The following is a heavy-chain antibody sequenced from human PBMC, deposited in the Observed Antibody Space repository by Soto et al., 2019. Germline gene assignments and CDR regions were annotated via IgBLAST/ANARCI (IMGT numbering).Heavy chain of an antibody. CDR3: AREGGGDCSSTSCHSWYYGMDV. CDR2: ISAYNGNT. V-gene: IGHV1-18*01. J-gene: IGHJ6*02. Sequence: ASVKVSCKASGYTFTSYGISWVRQAPGQGLEWMGWISAYNGNTNYAQKLQGRVTMTTDTSTSTAYMELGSLKSDDTAVYYCAREGGGDCSSTSCHSWYYGMDVWGQGTTVTVSS. D-gene: IGHD2-2*01. CDR1: GYTFTSYG.